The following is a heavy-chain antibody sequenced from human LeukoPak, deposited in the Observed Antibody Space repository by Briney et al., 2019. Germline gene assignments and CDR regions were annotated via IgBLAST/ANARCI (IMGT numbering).Heavy chain of an antibody. CDR3: ARDGVYYYDSSGYSHFDY. Sequence: PGGSLRLSCAASGFTVSNIYMTWVRQAPGKGLEWVSVIYSGGDTYYAESVKGRFTIPRDNSKNTLYLQMNSLRAEDTAVYYCARDGVYYYDSSGYSHFDYWGQGTLVTVSS. CDR1: GFTVSNIY. J-gene: IGHJ4*02. CDR2: IYSGGDT. D-gene: IGHD3-22*01. V-gene: IGHV3-66*02.